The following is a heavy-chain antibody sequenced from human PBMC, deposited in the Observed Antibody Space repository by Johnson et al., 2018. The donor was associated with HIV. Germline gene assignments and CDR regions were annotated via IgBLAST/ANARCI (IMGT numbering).Heavy chain of an antibody. CDR3: ARDRGYSGYDWGAFDI. CDR1: GFAFRTYW. J-gene: IGHJ3*02. V-gene: IGHV3-74*03. CDR2: IYNDGSRT. Sequence: VQLVESGGGLVQPGGSLRLSCAASGFAFRTYWMVWVRQVPGKRPVWVARIYNDGSRTTYADSVRGRFTISRDTAKNSLYLQMNNLRAEDTALYFCARDRGYSGYDWGAFDIWGQGTMVTVSS. D-gene: IGHD5-12*01.